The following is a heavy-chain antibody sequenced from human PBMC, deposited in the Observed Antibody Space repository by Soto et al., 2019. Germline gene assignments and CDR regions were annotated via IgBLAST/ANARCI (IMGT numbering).Heavy chain of an antibody. J-gene: IGHJ4*02. CDR2: IAETGSST. D-gene: IGHD3-10*01. V-gene: IGHV3-23*01. CDR3: AKPVYGSGSPDY. Sequence: PCGSLRLPCATAGLNFNGYTRSWVRQAPGQGLEWVSGIAETGSSTYYADSVKGRFTISRDNSENTLYLQMNNLRAEDTAIYYCAKPVYGSGSPDYWVQGTLVTVSS. CDR1: GLNFNGYT.